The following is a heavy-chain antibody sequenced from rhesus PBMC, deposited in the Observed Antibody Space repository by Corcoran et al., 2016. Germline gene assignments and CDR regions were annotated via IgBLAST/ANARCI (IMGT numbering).Heavy chain of an antibody. CDR3: ARGPDNIVATSFDY. J-gene: IGHJ4*01. CDR1: GFSLSTSGMG. Sequence: QVTLKESGPALVKPTQTLTLTCTFSGFSLSTSGMGVGWIRQPPGKALEWLASINWDDDKYYSTSLKSRLTISKDTSKNQVVLTMTNMDPVDTATYYCARGPDNIVATSFDYWGQGVLVTVSS. CDR2: INWDDDK. D-gene: IGHD1-44*01. V-gene: IGHV2S1*01.